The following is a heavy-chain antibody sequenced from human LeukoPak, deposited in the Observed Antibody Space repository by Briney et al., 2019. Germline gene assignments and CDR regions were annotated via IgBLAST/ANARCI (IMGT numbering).Heavy chain of an antibody. V-gene: IGHV4-38-2*01. J-gene: IGHJ4*02. CDR1: GYSISSGYY. Sequence: SETLSLTCAVSGYSISSGYYWGWIRQPPGKGLEWIGSIYHSGSTYYDPSLKSRVTISVDTSKNQFSLKLSSVTAADTAVYYCARGSIVATTLDYWGQGTLVTVSS. CDR2: IYHSGST. CDR3: ARGSIVATTLDY. D-gene: IGHD5-12*01.